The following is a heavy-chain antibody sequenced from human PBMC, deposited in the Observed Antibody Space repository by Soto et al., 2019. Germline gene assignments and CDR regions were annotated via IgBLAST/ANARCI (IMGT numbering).Heavy chain of an antibody. Sequence: PGGSLTLTCAASGVSFSISAMHWVRQAPGKGLEWVAVISYDGSIKYYADSVKGRFTISRDNSENTLYLQINSLRADDTAVYYCARAEEVAGPYYFDYWGQGTLVTVSS. CDR3: ARAEEVAGPYYFDY. V-gene: IGHV3-30-3*01. J-gene: IGHJ4*02. D-gene: IGHD6-19*01. CDR2: ISYDGSIK. CDR1: GVSFSISA.